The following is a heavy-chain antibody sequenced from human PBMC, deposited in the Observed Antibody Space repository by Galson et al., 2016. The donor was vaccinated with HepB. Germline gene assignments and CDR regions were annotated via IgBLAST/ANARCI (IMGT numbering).Heavy chain of an antibody. D-gene: IGHD6-13*01. Sequence: LRLSCAASGDSLTTWSMSWVRQPPGKGLDWIGSISYSGTTYYNPSLRSRVTISADTSKNQISLNLRSVTATDTAVYYCASHGPRVRSWWGKWFDPWGQGTLVTVSS. V-gene: IGHV4-39*01. CDR3: ASHGPRVRSWWGKWFDP. CDR2: ISYSGTT. J-gene: IGHJ5*02. CDR1: GDSLTTWS.